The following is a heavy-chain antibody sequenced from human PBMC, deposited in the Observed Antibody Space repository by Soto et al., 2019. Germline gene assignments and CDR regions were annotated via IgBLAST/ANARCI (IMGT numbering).Heavy chain of an antibody. V-gene: IGHV4-38-2*02. CDR3: ARGLRRNWFDP. CDR1: GYSISSGYH. D-gene: IGHD4-17*01. J-gene: IGHJ5*02. Sequence: SETLSLTCTVSGYSISSGYHWAWIRQPPGKGLEWIGEINHSGSTNYNPSLKSRVTISVDTSKNQFSLKLSSVTAADTAVYYCARGLRRNWFDPWGQGTLVTVSS. CDR2: INHSGST.